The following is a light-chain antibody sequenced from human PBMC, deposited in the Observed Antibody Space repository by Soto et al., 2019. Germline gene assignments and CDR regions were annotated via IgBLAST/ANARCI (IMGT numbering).Light chain of an antibody. J-gene: IGKJ1*01. CDR2: GAS. Sequence: EIVMTQSPGTLSLSPGERATLPCRASQSVSSSYLAWYQQKPGQAPRLLIYGASSRATGIPDRFSGSGSGTDFTLTIRRLEPEDFAVYYCKQYGSSPQTFGQGTKVDIK. CDR1: QSVSSSY. V-gene: IGKV3-20*01. CDR3: KQYGSSPQT.